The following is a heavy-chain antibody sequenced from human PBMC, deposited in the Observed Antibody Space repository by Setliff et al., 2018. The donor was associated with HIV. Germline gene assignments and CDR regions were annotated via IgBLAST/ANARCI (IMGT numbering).Heavy chain of an antibody. CDR3: ARGVRGVVNGMDV. Sequence: PGGSLRLSCAASGFTVSSNYMSWVRQAPGKGLEWASVIYSGGSTSYADSVKGRFTISRDNAKNTLYLQMNSLRAEDTAVYYCARGVRGVVNGMDVWGQGTRSPSP. D-gene: IGHD3-10*01. CDR2: IYSGGST. J-gene: IGHJ6*02. V-gene: IGHV3-66*01. CDR1: GFTVSSNY.